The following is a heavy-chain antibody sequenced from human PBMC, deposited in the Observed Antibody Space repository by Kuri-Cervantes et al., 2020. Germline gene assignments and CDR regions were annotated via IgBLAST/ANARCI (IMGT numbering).Heavy chain of an antibody. J-gene: IGHJ6*03. CDR1: GGTFSSYA. Sequence: SVKVSCKASGGTFSSYAISWVRQAPGQGLEWMGGIIPIFGTANYAQKFQGRVTITADESTSTAYMELSSLRSEDTAVYYCATSLITMLYMDVWGKGTTVTVSS. CDR3: ATSLITMLYMDV. CDR2: IIPIFGTA. D-gene: IGHD3-10*01. V-gene: IGHV1-69*13.